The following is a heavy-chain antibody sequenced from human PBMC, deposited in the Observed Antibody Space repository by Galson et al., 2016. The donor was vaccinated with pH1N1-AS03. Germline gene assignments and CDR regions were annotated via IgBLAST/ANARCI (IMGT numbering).Heavy chain of an antibody. V-gene: IGHV5-10-1*01. D-gene: IGHD5-12*01. CDR3: GRGYSGFGFVY. Sequence: QSGAAVKKPGESLRISCKGSGYSCANYWINWVRQMPGKGQERMGRFDPRDSHTRYSPSFQGHVTISADTSIHTAYLQWSSLKSSDTAIYYFGRGYSGFGFVYWGQGTLVTVSS. CDR1: GYSCANYW. CDR2: FDPRDSHT. J-gene: IGHJ4*02.